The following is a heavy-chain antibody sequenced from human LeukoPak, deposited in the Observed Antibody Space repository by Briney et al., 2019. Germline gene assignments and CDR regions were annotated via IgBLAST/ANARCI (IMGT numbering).Heavy chain of an antibody. CDR1: GFTFSSYA. Sequence: GWSLRLSCAASGFTFSSYAMSWVRQAPGKGLDWVSSISGSGCSTYYADSVKGRFTISRDNSKNTLYLQMNRLRAEDTAVYYCAKDSIPYYYDSSGYSPFDYWGQGTLVTVSS. J-gene: IGHJ4*02. CDR2: ISGSGCST. D-gene: IGHD3-22*01. V-gene: IGHV3-23*01. CDR3: AKDSIPYYYDSSGYSPFDY.